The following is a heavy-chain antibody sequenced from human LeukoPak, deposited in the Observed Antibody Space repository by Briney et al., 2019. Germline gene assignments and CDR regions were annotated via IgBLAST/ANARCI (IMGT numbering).Heavy chain of an antibody. CDR2: INPNAGVT. Sequence: ASVNVSCKASVYTFNCYYMHLVRQAPGHRLEGVGWINPNAGVTNYAQKFQGRVTLTRDTSIITAYMELTRLRSDDTAMYYCARDRTTVTTGYYGMDVWGQGTTLTVSS. D-gene: IGHD4-17*01. CDR1: VYTFNCYY. J-gene: IGHJ6*02. V-gene: IGHV1-2*02. CDR3: ARDRTTVTTGYYGMDV.